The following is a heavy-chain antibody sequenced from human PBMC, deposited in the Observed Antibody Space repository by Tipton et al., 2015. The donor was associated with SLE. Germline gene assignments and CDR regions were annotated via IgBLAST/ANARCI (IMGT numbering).Heavy chain of an antibody. V-gene: IGHV4-34*01. J-gene: IGHJ4*02. D-gene: IGHD4-17*01. CDR1: GGSFSGYY. Sequence: LRLSCAVYGGSFSGYYWSWIRQPPGKGLEWIGEINHSGSTNYNPSLKSRVTISVDTSKNQFSLKLSSVTAADTAVYYCARGFRTVTTEWGQGTLVTVSS. CDR3: ARGFRTVTTE. CDR2: INHSGST.